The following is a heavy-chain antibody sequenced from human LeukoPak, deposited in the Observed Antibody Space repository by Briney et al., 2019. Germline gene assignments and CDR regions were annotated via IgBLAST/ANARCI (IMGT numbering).Heavy chain of an antibody. V-gene: IGHV3-30*02. J-gene: IGHJ6*03. Sequence: PGGSLRLSCAASGFTFSSYGMHWVRQAPGKGLEWVAFIRYDGSNKYYADSVKGRFTISRDNSKNTLYLQMNSLRAEDTAVYYCAKDSYSSSWYAGRYYMDVWGKGTTVTVSS. D-gene: IGHD6-13*01. CDR1: GFTFSSYG. CDR2: IRYDGSNK. CDR3: AKDSYSSSWYAGRYYMDV.